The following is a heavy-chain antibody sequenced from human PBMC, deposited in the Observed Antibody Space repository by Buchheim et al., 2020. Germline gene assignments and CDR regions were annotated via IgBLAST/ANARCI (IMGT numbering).Heavy chain of an antibody. D-gene: IGHD3-3*01. CDR3: ARLEGGPGRYYDFWSGFSSYMDV. Sequence: EVQLVESGGGLVKPGGSLRLSCAASGFTFSSYSMNWVRQAPGKGLEWVSSISSSSSYIYYADSVKGRFTISRDNAKNSLYLQMNSLRAEDTAVYYCARLEGGPGRYYDFWSGFSSYMDVWGKGTT. CDR1: GFTFSSYS. V-gene: IGHV3-21*01. J-gene: IGHJ6*03. CDR2: ISSSSSYI.